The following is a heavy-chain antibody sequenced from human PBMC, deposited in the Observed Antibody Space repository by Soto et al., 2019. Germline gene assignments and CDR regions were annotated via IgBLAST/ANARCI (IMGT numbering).Heavy chain of an antibody. CDR2: IYYSGST. CDR1: GGSISSYY. CDR3: ARHERIAVAGTVDY. J-gene: IGHJ4*02. V-gene: IGHV4-59*08. Sequence: SETLSLTCTVSGGSISSYYWSWIRQPPGKGLEWIGNIYYSGSTNYNPSLKSRVTISVDTSKNQFSLKLSSVTAADTAVYYCARHERIAVAGTVDYWGQGTLVTVSS. D-gene: IGHD6-19*01.